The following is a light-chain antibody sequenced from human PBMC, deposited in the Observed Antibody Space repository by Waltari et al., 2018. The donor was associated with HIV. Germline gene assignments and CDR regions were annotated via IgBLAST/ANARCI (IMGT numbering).Light chain of an antibody. V-gene: IGLV2-11*01. Sequence: QSALTQPRSVSGSPGQSVTISCTGTSSDVGGYNYVSWYQQHPGNAPQVIIHDGIKRPSRVPDRFSGSKSGNTASLTISGLQAEDEAHYYCFSYAGTYTSFVFGAGTKVTVL. J-gene: IGLJ1*01. CDR1: SSDVGGYNY. CDR3: FSYAGTYTSFV. CDR2: DGI.